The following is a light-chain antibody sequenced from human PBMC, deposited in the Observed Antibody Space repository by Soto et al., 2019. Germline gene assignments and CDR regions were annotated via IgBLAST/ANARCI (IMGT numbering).Light chain of an antibody. J-gene: IGLJ2*01. CDR2: EDN. V-gene: IGLV6-57*03. CDR1: SGSIASNY. CDR3: QSYDSSTVV. Sequence: QSVSESPGKTVTISCTRSSGSIASNYVQWYQQRPGSAPTTVIYEDNQRPSGVPDRFSGSIDSSSNSASLTISGLKTEDEADYYCQSYDSSTVVFGGGTKVTVL.